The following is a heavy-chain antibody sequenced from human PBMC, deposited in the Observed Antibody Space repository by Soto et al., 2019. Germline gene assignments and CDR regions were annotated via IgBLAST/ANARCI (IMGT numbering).Heavy chain of an antibody. Sequence: QLQLQESGPGLVKPSETLSLTCTVSGGSISSSSYYWGWIRQPPGKGLEWIGSIYYSGSTYYNPSLKIRVTIPVDPSKNQFSRKLSSVTAADTAVYYCAGVGGSGDPRFSRYFDLWGRGTLVTVSS. D-gene: IGHD2-21*02. CDR3: AGVGGSGDPRFSRYFDL. J-gene: IGHJ2*01. CDR1: GGSISSSSYY. V-gene: IGHV4-39*01. CDR2: IYYSGST.